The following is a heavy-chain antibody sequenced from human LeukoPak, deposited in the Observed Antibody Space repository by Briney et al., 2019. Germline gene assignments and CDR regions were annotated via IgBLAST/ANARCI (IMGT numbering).Heavy chain of an antibody. J-gene: IGHJ4*01. V-gene: IGHV3-48*03. CDR3: ARLSAMLRGPEPIYYFDY. CDR1: GFTFSNYE. CDR2: ISSSGSST. Sequence: GGSLRLSCAASGFTFSNYEMNWVRQAPGKGLEWVSHISSSGSSTYYADSMKGRFTISRDNSKNSLFLQMNSLRAEDTATYYCARLSAMLRGPEPIYYFDYWGQGTLVTVSS. D-gene: IGHD3-10*01.